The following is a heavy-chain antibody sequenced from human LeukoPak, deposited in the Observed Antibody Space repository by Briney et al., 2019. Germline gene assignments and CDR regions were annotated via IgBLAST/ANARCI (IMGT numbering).Heavy chain of an antibody. D-gene: IGHD3-10*01. V-gene: IGHV4-39*07. CDR2: IYYSGGT. Sequence: SETLSLTCTVSGGSITSFNCYWGWIRQPPGKGLEWVGSIYYSGGTYYTYYTPSLKSRVSISLDTSKNQFSLKLSSVTAADTAIYYCARRVTMVRGVIGDAFDIWGQGTMVIVSS. CDR1: GGSITSFNCY. J-gene: IGHJ3*02. CDR3: ARRVTMVRGVIGDAFDI.